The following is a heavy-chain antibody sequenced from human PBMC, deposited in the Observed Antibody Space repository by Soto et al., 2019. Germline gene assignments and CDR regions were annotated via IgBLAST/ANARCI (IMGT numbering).Heavy chain of an antibody. V-gene: IGHV3-21*01. CDR3: ASYEEDWNYLDYMDV. Sequence: GGSLRLSCAASGFTFSSYSMNWVRQAPGKGLEWVSSISSSSSYIYYADSVKGRFTISRDNAKNSLYLQMNSLRAEDTAVYYCASYEEDWNYLDYMDVWGKGTTVTVSS. CDR1: GFTFSSYS. CDR2: ISSSSSYI. D-gene: IGHD1-7*01. J-gene: IGHJ6*03.